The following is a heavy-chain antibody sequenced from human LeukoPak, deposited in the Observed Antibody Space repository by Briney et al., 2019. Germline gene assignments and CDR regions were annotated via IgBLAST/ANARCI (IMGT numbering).Heavy chain of an antibody. D-gene: IGHD2-15*01. CDR2: IWYDGSNK. V-gene: IGHV3-33*01. CDR1: GFTFSSYG. J-gene: IGHJ3*02. Sequence: GRSLRLSCAASGFTFSSYGMHWVRQAPSKGLEWVAVIWYDGSNKYYAGSVKGRFTISRDNAKNTLYLQMNSLRAEDTAVYYCARESLTDIVVVGAFDIWGQGTMVTVSS. CDR3: ARESLTDIVVVGAFDI.